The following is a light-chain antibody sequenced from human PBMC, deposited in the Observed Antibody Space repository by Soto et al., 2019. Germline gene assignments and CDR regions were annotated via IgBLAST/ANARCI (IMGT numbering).Light chain of an antibody. J-gene: IGKJ4*01. CDR1: QSVLYSSNNKNY. V-gene: IGKV4-1*01. CDR2: WAS. CDR3: QEYYSTPLT. Sequence: DIVMTQSPDSLAVSLGERATINCKSSQSVLYSSNNKNYLAWYQQKAGQPPKLLIYWASTRESGVPDRFSGRGSGTDFTLTISSLQAEDVAVYYCQEYYSTPLTFGGGTKVDIK.